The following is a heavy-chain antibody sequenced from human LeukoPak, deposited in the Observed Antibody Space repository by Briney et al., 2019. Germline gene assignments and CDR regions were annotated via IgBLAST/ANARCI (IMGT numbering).Heavy chain of an antibody. J-gene: IGHJ6*03. CDR1: GGSISSGSYY. Sequence: SETLSLTCTVSGGSISSGSYYWSWIRQPAGKGVEWIGRIYTSGSTNYNPSLKSRVTISVDTSKNQFSLKLSSVTAADTAVYYCARDPQGYCSSTSCYKYYYYYMDVWGKGTTVTVSS. V-gene: IGHV4-61*02. CDR2: IYTSGST. CDR3: ARDPQGYCSSTSCYKYYYYYMDV. D-gene: IGHD2-2*02.